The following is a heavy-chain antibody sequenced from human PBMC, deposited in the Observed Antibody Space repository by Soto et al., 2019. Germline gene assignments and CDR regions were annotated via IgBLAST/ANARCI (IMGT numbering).Heavy chain of an antibody. Sequence: PGGSLRLSCAASGFTFSSYGMHWVRQAPGKGLEWVAVISYDGSNKYYADSVKGRFTISRDNSKNTLYLQMNSLRAEDTAVYYCAKDLSPTMVRGVISPGGDYCGPGTLVTVS. CDR3: AKDLSPTMVRGVISPGGDY. J-gene: IGHJ4*02. D-gene: IGHD3-10*01. V-gene: IGHV3-30*18. CDR2: ISYDGSNK. CDR1: GFTFSSYG.